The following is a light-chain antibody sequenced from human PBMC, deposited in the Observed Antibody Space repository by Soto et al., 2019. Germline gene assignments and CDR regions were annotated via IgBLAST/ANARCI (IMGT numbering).Light chain of an antibody. V-gene: IGLV2-11*01. CDR3: CAYAGSYTLV. Sequence: QSALTQPRSVSGSPGQSVTISCTGTSSDVGGYNYVSWYQQPPGKAPKLMIYDVSKRPSGVPDRFSGSKSGNTASLTISGLQAEDEAAYYCCAYAGSYTLVFGGGTKLTVL. CDR1: SSDVGGYNY. CDR2: DVS. J-gene: IGLJ2*01.